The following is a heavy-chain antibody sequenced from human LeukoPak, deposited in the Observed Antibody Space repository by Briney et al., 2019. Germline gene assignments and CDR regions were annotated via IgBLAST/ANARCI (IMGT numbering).Heavy chain of an antibody. D-gene: IGHD2-15*01. Sequence: ASVRVSCKASGYTFTGYYIHWVRQAPGQGLEWMGWIIPNTGGTNYAQKFQGRVTMTRDTSISTAYMELTNLASDDTAVYFCARSLIIPRAVTNWLDPWGPGTLVTVSS. CDR1: GYTFTGYY. V-gene: IGHV1-2*02. CDR2: IIPNTGGT. CDR3: ARSLIIPRAVTNWLDP. J-gene: IGHJ5*02.